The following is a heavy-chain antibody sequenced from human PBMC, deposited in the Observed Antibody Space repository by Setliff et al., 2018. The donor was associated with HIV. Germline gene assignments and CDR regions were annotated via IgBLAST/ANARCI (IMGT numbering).Heavy chain of an antibody. Sequence: SETLSLTCAVYGGSFSGYYWSWIRQPPGKGLEWIGEINHSGSTNYNPSLKSRVTISVDTSKNQFSLKLSSVTAADTAVYYCARRGWNGYKSFEDWGQGTQVTVSS. CDR1: GGSFSGYY. CDR3: ARRGWNGYKSFED. CDR2: INHSGST. J-gene: IGHJ4*02. V-gene: IGHV4-34*01. D-gene: IGHD1-1*01.